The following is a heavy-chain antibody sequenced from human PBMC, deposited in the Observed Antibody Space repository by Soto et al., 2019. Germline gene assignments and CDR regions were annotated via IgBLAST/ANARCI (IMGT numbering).Heavy chain of an antibody. CDR3: ARCLSSTSCHDAFDI. CDR1: GGSISSYY. J-gene: IGHJ3*02. D-gene: IGHD2-2*01. V-gene: IGHV4-59*01. Sequence: SETLSLTCTVSGGSISSYYWSWLRQPPGKGLEWIGYIYYSGSTNYNPSLKSRVTISVDTSKNQFSLKLSSVTAADTAVYYCARCLSSTSCHDAFDIWGQGTMVTVSS. CDR2: IYYSGST.